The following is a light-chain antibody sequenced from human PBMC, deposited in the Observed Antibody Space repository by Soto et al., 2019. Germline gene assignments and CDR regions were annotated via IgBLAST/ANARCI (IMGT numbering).Light chain of an antibody. V-gene: IGKV1-39*01. CDR3: QQGYSIPPST. J-gene: IGKJ2*01. CDR2: AAS. CDR1: QSISTY. Sequence: DIRMTQSPSSLSASVGDRVSFTCRANQSISTYLKWYQQKPGKAPKLLIYAASSLQSGVPSRFSGSGSGTDFTLTISSLQPEDFATYYSQQGYSIPPSTFGQGTKLEIK.